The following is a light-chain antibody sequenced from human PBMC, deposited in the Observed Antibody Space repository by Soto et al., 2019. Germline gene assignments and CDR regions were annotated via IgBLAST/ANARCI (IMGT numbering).Light chain of an antibody. CDR3: SSYAASNNFYFV. J-gene: IGLJ3*02. V-gene: IGLV2-8*01. CDR2: EVT. CDR1: SSDVGGYNY. Sequence: QSVLTQPPSASGSPGQSGTISCTGTSSDVGGYNYVSWYQQYPGRAPKLMIYEVTKRPSGVPDRFSGSKSGNTASLTVSGLQAEDEADDYCSSYAASNNFYFVFGGGTKLTVL.